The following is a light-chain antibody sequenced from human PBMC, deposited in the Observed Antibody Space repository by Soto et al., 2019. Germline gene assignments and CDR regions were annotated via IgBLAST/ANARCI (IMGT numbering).Light chain of an antibody. CDR3: CSYISSNTPLV. CDR2: DVS. J-gene: IGLJ2*01. CDR1: SSDVGSYNY. Sequence: QSALTQPASVSGSPGQSITISCTGTSSDVGSYNYVSWYQQHPGKAPKLMIYDVSYRPSGVSNRFSGSKSGNTASLTISGLQAEAEADYYCCSYISSNTPLVFGGGTKLTVL. V-gene: IGLV2-14*03.